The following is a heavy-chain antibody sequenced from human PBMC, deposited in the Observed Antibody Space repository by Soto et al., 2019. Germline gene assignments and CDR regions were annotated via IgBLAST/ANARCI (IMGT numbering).Heavy chain of an antibody. CDR2: IIPIFGTA. Sequence: SVKVSCKASGGTFSSYAISWVRQAPGQGLEWMGGIIPIFGTANYAQKFQGRVTITADESTSTAYMEPSSLRSEDTAVYYCARVRVPYYYDSSGPLLGWGQGTLVTVSS. J-gene: IGHJ4*02. CDR1: GGTFSSYA. D-gene: IGHD3-22*01. V-gene: IGHV1-69*13. CDR3: ARVRVPYYYDSSGPLLG.